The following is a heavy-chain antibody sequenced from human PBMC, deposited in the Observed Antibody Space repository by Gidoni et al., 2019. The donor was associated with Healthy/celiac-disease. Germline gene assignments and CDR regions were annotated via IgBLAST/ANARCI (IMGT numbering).Heavy chain of an antibody. D-gene: IGHD3-3*01. J-gene: IGHJ6*02. CDR2: ISSSSSYI. CDR1: GFTFSSYS. Sequence: EVQLVESGGGLVKPGGSLRLSCAASGFTFSSYSMNWVRQAPGKGLEWVSSISSSSSYIYYADSVKGRFTISRDNAKNSLYLQMNSLRAEDTAVYYCARDCGERITIFGVVIRGFYYYYGMDVWGQGTTVTVSS. CDR3: ARDCGERITIFGVVIRGFYYYYGMDV. V-gene: IGHV3-21*01.